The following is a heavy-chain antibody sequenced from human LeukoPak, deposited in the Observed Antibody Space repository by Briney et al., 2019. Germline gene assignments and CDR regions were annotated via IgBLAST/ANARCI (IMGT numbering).Heavy chain of an antibody. J-gene: IGHJ4*02. CDR3: AKDGYCSSTSCHPGYFDY. D-gene: IGHD2-2*01. CDR2: IRYDGSNK. Sequence: GGSLRLSCAASGFTFSSYGMHWVRQAPGKGLEWVAFIRYDGSNKYYADSVKGRFTVSRDNSKNTLYLQMNSLRAEDTAVYYCAKDGYCSSTSCHPGYFDYWGQGTLVTVSS. CDR1: GFTFSSYG. V-gene: IGHV3-30*02.